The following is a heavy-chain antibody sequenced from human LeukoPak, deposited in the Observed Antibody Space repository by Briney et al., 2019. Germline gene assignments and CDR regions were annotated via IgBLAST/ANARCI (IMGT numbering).Heavy chain of an antibody. CDR2: IYTSGST. V-gene: IGHV4-61*02. D-gene: IGHD6-13*01. CDR1: GGSISSGSYY. Sequence: SETLSPTCTVSGGSISSGSYYWSWIRQPAGKGLEWIGRIYTSGSTNYNPSLKSRVTISVDTSKNQFFLKLSSVTAADTAVYYCARDRLSSSTWYHWFDPWGQGTLVTVSS. CDR3: ARDRLSSSTWYHWFDP. J-gene: IGHJ5*02.